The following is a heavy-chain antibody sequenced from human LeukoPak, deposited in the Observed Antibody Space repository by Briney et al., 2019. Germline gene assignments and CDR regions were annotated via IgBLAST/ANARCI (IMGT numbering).Heavy chain of an antibody. J-gene: IGHJ5*02. CDR1: GGSFSGYY. CDR3: ARRRIFYSSSWYNWFDP. Sequence: SETLSLTCAVYGGSFSGYYWSWIRQSPGKGLEWIGEINHSGSTNYNPSLKSRVTISVDTSKNQFSLKLSSVTAADTAVYYCARRRIFYSSSWYNWFDPWGQGTLVTVSS. CDR2: INHSGST. V-gene: IGHV4-34*01. D-gene: IGHD6-13*01.